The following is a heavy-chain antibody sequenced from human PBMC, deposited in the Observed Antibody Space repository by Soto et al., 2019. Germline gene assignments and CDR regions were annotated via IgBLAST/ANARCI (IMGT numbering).Heavy chain of an antibody. J-gene: IGHJ4*02. Sequence: SETLSLTCTVSGGSISSSSYYWGWIRQPPGKGLEWIGSIYYSGSTYYNPSLKSRVTISVDTSKNQFSLKLSSVTAADTAVYYCSRSPPGTAMVIVAYWGQGTLVTVSS. CDR2: IYYSGST. V-gene: IGHV4-39*01. D-gene: IGHD5-18*01. CDR3: SRSPPGTAMVIVAY. CDR1: GGSISSSSYY.